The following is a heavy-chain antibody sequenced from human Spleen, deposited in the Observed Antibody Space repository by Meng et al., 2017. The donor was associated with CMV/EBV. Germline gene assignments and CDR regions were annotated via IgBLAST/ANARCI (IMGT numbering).Heavy chain of an antibody. CDR1: ISLSSYV. CDR3: AKGEWGDNPGDIFLGY. D-gene: IGHD5-24*01. CDR2: IWYDGSNK. Sequence: ISLSSYVIHWVRQPPGEGLERVANIWYDGSNKYYADSVKGRFTVSRDNSKNTVDLHMSSLRVEDTAVYYCAKGEWGDNPGDIFLGYWGQGTLVTVSS. J-gene: IGHJ4*02. V-gene: IGHV3-33*06.